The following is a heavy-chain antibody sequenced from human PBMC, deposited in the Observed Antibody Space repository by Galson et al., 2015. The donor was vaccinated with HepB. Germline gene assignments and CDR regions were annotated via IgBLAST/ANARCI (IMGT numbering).Heavy chain of an antibody. CDR1: GFTFSSYA. V-gene: IGHV3-23*01. CDR2: ISGSGGST. D-gene: IGHD3-10*01. CDR3: AKLQGDRSGSYPHYYYYGMDV. Sequence: SLRLSCAASGFTFSSYAMSWVRQAPGKGLEWVSAISGSGGSTYYADSVKGRFTISRDNSKNTLYLQMNSLRAEDTAVYYCAKLQGDRSGSYPHYYYYGMDVWGQGTTVTVSS. J-gene: IGHJ6*02.